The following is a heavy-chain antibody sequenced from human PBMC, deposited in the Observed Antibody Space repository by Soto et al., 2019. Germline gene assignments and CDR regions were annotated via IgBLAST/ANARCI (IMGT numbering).Heavy chain of an antibody. CDR2: IKSKTDGGTT. V-gene: IGHV3-15*07. J-gene: IGHJ4*02. Sequence: GGSLRLSCAASGFTFSNAWMNWVRQAPGKGLEWVGRIKSKTDGGTTDYAAPVKGRFTISRDDSKNTLYLQMNSLKTEDTAVYYCTTYDFWSGYTFDYWGQGTLVTVSS. CDR3: TTYDFWSGYTFDY. CDR1: GFTFSNAW. D-gene: IGHD3-3*01.